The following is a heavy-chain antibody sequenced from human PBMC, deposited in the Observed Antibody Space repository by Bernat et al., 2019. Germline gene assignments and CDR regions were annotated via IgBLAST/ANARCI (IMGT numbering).Heavy chain of an antibody. Sequence: QLQLQELGPGLVKPSETLSLTCTVSGGSISNSNYYWGWIRQPPGKGLEWIGSISYRGTTYYNPSLKSRVNISVDTSKKQFSLKLSSVTATDTAVYYCASGGYVDYYNGMDVWGQGTTVTVSS. CDR3: ASGGYVDYYNGMDV. J-gene: IGHJ6*02. D-gene: IGHD3-16*01. V-gene: IGHV4-39*01. CDR1: GGSISNSNYY. CDR2: ISYRGTT.